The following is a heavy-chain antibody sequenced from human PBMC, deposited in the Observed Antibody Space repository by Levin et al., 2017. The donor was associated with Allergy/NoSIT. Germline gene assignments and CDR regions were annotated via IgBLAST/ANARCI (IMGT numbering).Heavy chain of an antibody. CDR2: ISAHNGNT. V-gene: IGHV1-18*01. Sequence: ASVKVSCKASGYTFIRFGINWVRQAPGQGLEWMGWISAHNGNTNAAQKFQGRLTMTVDTATSTAYMELTGLGSDDPAVYYCAPWISLVRGVPKNYFDYWGQGTLVTVSS. D-gene: IGHD3-10*01. CDR1: GYTFIRFG. J-gene: IGHJ4*02. CDR3: APWISLVRGVPKNYFDY.